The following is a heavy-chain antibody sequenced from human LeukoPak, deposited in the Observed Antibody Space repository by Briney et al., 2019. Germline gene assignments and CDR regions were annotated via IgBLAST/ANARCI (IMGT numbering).Heavy chain of an antibody. Sequence: QTGGSLRLSCAASGFTFSSYGMHWVRQAPGKGLEWVAVISYDGSNKYYADSVKGRFTISRDNSKNTLYLQMNSLRAEDTAVYYRAILRWIQLWSPFDYWGQGTLVTVSS. CDR2: ISYDGSNK. V-gene: IGHV3-30*03. CDR3: AILRWIQLWSPFDY. D-gene: IGHD5-18*01. CDR1: GFTFSSYG. J-gene: IGHJ4*02.